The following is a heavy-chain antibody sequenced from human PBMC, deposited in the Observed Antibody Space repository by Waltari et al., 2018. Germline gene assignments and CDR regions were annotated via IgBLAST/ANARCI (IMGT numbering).Heavy chain of an antibody. D-gene: IGHD5-18*01. Sequence: QVQLQQWGAGLLKPSETLSLTCAVYDGSFSGYYWSWIRQPPGKGLEWIGEINHSGSTNYNPSLKSRVTISVDTSKNQFSLKLSSVTAADTAVYYCARGRWYTAMVGGRAFDIWGQGTMVTVSS. J-gene: IGHJ3*02. CDR2: INHSGST. CDR1: DGSFSGYY. V-gene: IGHV4-34*01. CDR3: ARGRWYTAMVGGRAFDI.